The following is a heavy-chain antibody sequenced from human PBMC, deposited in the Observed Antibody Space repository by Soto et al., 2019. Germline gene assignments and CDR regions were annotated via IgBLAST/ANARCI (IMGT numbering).Heavy chain of an antibody. V-gene: IGHV3-13*01. J-gene: IGHJ2*01. CDR2: IGTAGDT. CDR3: ARGVGLPMPDDWYFDL. Sequence: EVQLVESGGGLVQPGGSLRLSCAASGFTFSSYDMHWVRQATGKGLEWVSAIGTAGDTYYPGSVKGRFTISRENAKNSLYLQMNSLRAGDTAVYYCARGVGLPMPDDWYFDLWCRGTLVTVSS. CDR1: GFTFSSYD. D-gene: IGHD1-26*01.